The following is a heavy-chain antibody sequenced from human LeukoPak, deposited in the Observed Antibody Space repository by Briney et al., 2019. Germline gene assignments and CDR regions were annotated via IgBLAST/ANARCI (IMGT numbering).Heavy chain of an antibody. J-gene: IGHJ6*03. D-gene: IGHD6-19*01. CDR3: ARVKQWLGRAYYYYYMDV. CDR2: INHSGST. Sequence: PSETLSLTCAVYGGSFSGYYWSWIRQPPGKGLEWIGEINHSGSTNYNPSLKSRVTISVDTSKNQFSLKLSSVTAADTAVYYCARVKQWLGRAYYYYYMDVWGKGTTVTVSS. CDR1: GGSFSGYY. V-gene: IGHV4-34*01.